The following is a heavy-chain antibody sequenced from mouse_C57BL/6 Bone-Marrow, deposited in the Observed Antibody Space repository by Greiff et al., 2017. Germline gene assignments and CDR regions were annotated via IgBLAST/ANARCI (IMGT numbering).Heavy chain of an antibody. CDR3: ASGYDYDYAMDY. D-gene: IGHD2-4*01. J-gene: IGHJ4*01. CDR2: INPNYGTT. CDR1: GYSFTDYN. Sequence: EVQGVESGPELVKPGASVKISCKASGYSFTDYNMNWVKQSTGKSLEWIGVINPNYGTTSYNQKFKGKATLTVDKSSSTAYMQLNSLTSEDSAVYYCASGYDYDYAMDYWGQGTSVTVSS. V-gene: IGHV1-39*01.